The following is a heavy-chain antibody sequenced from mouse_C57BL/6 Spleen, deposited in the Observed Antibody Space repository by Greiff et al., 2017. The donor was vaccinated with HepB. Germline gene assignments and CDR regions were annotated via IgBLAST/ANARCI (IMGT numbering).Heavy chain of an antibody. Sequence: VQLQQSGPGLVQPSQSLSITCTVSGFSLTSYGVHWVRQSPGKGLEWLGVIWRGGSTDYNAAFMSRLSITKDNSKSQVFFKMNSLQADDTAIYYCAKNDGSSLYYAMDYWGQGTSVTVSS. CDR3: AKNDGSSLYYAMDY. V-gene: IGHV2-5*01. J-gene: IGHJ4*01. D-gene: IGHD1-1*01. CDR1: GFSLTSYG. CDR2: IWRGGST.